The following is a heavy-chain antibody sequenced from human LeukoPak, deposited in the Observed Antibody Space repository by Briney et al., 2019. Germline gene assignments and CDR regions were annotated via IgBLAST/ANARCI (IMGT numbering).Heavy chain of an antibody. CDR1: GGSFSGYY. D-gene: IGHD2-2*01. CDR2: INHSGST. J-gene: IGHJ4*02. Sequence: SETLSLTCAVYGGSFSGYYWSWVRQPPGKGLEWIGEINHSGSTNYNPSLTSRVTISVDTSKNQFSLKLSSVTAADTAVCYCARGDIVVVPAANIIWGQGTLVTVSS. CDR3: ARGDIVVVPAANII. V-gene: IGHV4-34*01.